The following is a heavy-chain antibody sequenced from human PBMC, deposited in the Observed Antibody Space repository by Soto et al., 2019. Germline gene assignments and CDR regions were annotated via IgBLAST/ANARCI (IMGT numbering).Heavy chain of an antibody. Sequence: GGSLRLSCAASGFTFSSYSMNWVRQAPGKGLEWVSYISSSSSTIYYADSVKGRFTISRDNAKNSLYLQMNSLRAEDTAVYYCARGWSELRYFDGFDYWGQGTLVTVSS. CDR3: ARGWSELRYFDGFDY. CDR1: GFTFSSYS. D-gene: IGHD3-9*01. V-gene: IGHV3-48*01. J-gene: IGHJ4*02. CDR2: ISSSSSTI.